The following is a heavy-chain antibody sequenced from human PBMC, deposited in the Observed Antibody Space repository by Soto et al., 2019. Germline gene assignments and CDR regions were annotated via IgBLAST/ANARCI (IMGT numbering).Heavy chain of an antibody. CDR1: GGSISSSSYY. D-gene: IGHD4-17*01. CDR2: IYYSGST. J-gene: IGHJ4*02. Sequence: QLQLQESGPGLVKPSETLSLTCTVSGGSISSSSYYWGWIRQPPGKGLEWIGSIYYSGSTYYNPSLKSRVTISVDTSKNQFSLKLSSVTAADPAVYYCASRETTDFDYWGQGTLVTVSS. V-gene: IGHV4-39*01. CDR3: ASRETTDFDY.